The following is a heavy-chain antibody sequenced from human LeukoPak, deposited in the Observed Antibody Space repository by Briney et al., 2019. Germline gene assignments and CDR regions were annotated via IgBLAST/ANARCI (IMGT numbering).Heavy chain of an antibody. D-gene: IGHD3-22*01. CDR2: IIPVFDTA. J-gene: IGHJ4*02. Sequence: SVKVSCKASGDTFSNYVVTWVRQAPGQGLEWMGRIIPVFDTAKYAQNFQGRVTMTTDESSSTAYMELYSLRSEDTAVYYCTSLNLPDSSSYYDNWGQGTLVTVSS. CDR3: TSLNLPDSSSYYDN. V-gene: IGHV1-69*05. CDR1: GDTFSNYV.